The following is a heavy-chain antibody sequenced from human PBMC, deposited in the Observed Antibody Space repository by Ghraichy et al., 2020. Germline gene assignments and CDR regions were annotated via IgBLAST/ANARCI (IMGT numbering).Heavy chain of an antibody. CDR2: IKSVADGGTS. D-gene: IGHD2-2*01. CDR1: GFTFTDAW. J-gene: IGHJ5*01. Sequence: GGSLRLSCTASGFTFTDAWMSWVRQPPGEGLQWVGRIKSVADGGTSYYAAPVQGRFTISRDDSKNTLYLQMNSLKSEDTAFYYCTTGSLVFENQVHVVTHGYDSWGQGTLVTVSS. CDR3: TTGSLVFENQVHVVTHGYDS. V-gene: IGHV3-15*01.